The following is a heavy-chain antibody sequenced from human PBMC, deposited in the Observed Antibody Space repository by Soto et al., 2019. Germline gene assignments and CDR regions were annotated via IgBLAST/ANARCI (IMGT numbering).Heavy chain of an antibody. CDR3: ARTTAVAGTAEFDY. CDR1: GFTFSSFS. V-gene: IGHV3-30-3*01. CDR2: ISYDGSSK. D-gene: IGHD6-19*01. Sequence: QLQLVESGGGVVQPGGSLRLSCVASGFTFSSFSLHWVRQAPGKGLEWLALISYDGSSKYNADSVKGRFTISRENSNNTRYLQLSSLRPEDTAVYYCARTTAVAGTAEFDYWGQGALVTVSS. J-gene: IGHJ4*02.